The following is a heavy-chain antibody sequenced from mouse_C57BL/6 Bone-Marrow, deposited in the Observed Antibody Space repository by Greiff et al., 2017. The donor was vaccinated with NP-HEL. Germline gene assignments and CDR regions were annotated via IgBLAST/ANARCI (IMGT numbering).Heavy chain of an antibody. D-gene: IGHD2-3*01. CDR2: INPGSGGT. CDR3: ARSRYDGYYSFAY. Sequence: VQLQQSGAELVRPGTSVKVSCKASGYAFTNYLIEWVKQRPGQGLEWIGVINPGSGGTNYNEKFKGKATLTADKSSSTAYMQLSSLTSEDSAVYFWARSRYDGYYSFAYWGQGTLVTVSA. CDR1: GYAFTNYL. J-gene: IGHJ3*01. V-gene: IGHV1-54*01.